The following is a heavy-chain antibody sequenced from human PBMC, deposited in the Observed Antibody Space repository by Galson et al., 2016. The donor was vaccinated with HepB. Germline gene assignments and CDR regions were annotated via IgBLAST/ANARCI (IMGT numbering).Heavy chain of an antibody. D-gene: IGHD6-13*01. CDR3: ARLAAGGGHGTPYYYYYGMDG. CDR2: IYPGDSDT. CDR1: GYSFTSYW. Sequence: QSGAEVTKPGESLKISCKGSGYSFTSYWIGWVRQMPGKGLEWMGIIYPGDSDTRYSPSFQGQVTISADKSISTAYLQWSSLKASDTAMFYCARLAAGGGHGTPYYYYYGMDGWGQGTTVTVSS. J-gene: IGHJ6*02. V-gene: IGHV5-51*01.